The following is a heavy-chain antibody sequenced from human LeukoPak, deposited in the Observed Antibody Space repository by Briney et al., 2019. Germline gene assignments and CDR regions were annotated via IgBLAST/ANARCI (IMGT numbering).Heavy chain of an antibody. CDR2: INPNSGGT. Sequence: ASVKVSCKASGYTFTGYYMHRVRQAPGQGLEWMGWINPNSGGTNYAQKFQGRVTMTRDTSISTAYMDLSRLTSDDTAVYYCARAIIAAGDYWGQGTLVTVSS. J-gene: IGHJ4*02. V-gene: IGHV1-2*02. CDR1: GYTFTGYY. D-gene: IGHD6-25*01. CDR3: ARAIIAAGDY.